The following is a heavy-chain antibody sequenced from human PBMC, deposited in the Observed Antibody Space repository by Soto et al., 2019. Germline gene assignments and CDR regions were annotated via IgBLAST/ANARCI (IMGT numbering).Heavy chain of an antibody. CDR2: ISAYNGNT. D-gene: IGHD2-2*03. V-gene: IGHV1-18*01. Sequence: QVQLVQSGAEVKKPGASVKVSCKASGYTFTSYGISWVRQAPGQGLEWMGWISAYNGNTNYAQKLQGRVTMTTDTFTSTAYMELMSLRSDDTAVYYCARDGVGYCISTSCLNWFDPWGQGTLVTVSS. J-gene: IGHJ5*02. CDR3: ARDGVGYCISTSCLNWFDP. CDR1: GYTFTSYG.